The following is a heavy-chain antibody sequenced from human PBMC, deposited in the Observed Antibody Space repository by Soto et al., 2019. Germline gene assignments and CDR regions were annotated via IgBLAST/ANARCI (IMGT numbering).Heavy chain of an antibody. J-gene: IGHJ4*02. CDR2: IYYSGST. CDR3: ARATYYYGSGSPLYFDY. Sequence: QVQLQESGPGLVKPSETLSLTCTVSGGSISSYYWSWIRQPPGKGLEWIGYIYYSGSTNYNPSLKSRVTISVDTSKTQFSLKLSSVTAADTAVYYCARATYYYGSGSPLYFDYWGQGTLVTVSS. D-gene: IGHD3-10*01. V-gene: IGHV4-59*01. CDR1: GGSISSYY.